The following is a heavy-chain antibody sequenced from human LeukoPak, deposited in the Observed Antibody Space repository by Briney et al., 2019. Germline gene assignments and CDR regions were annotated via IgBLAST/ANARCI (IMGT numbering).Heavy chain of an antibody. D-gene: IGHD3-9*01. Sequence: PSETLSLTCAVYGGSFSGYYWSWIRQPPGKGLEWIGEINHSGSTNYNPSLKSRVTMSVDTSKNQFSLKLSSVTAADTAVYYCARDTIDPSYYYYGMDVWGQGTTVTVSS. J-gene: IGHJ6*02. CDR1: GGSFSGYY. V-gene: IGHV4-34*01. CDR3: ARDTIDPSYYYYGMDV. CDR2: INHSGST.